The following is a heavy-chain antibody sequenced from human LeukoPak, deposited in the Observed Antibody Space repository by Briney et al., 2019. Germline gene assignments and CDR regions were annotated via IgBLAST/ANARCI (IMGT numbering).Heavy chain of an antibody. D-gene: IGHD1-26*01. CDR3: ARALTSGSYFLGYFDY. Sequence: GASVKVSCKASGYTFTGYYMHWVRQAPGQGLEWMGWISPYNGNTNYAQKLQGRVTMTTDTSTRTAYMELRSLRSDDTAVYYCARALTSGSYFLGYFDYWGQGTLVTVSS. CDR1: GYTFTGYY. CDR2: ISPYNGNT. V-gene: IGHV1-18*04. J-gene: IGHJ4*02.